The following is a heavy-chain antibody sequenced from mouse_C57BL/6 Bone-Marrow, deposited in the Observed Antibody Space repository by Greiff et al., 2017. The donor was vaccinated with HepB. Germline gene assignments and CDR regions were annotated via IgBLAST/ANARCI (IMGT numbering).Heavy chain of an antibody. CDR1: GFNIKDDY. V-gene: IGHV14-4*01. Sequence: VQLQQSGAELVRPGALVKLSCTASGFNIKDDYMHWVKQRPEQGLEWIGWIDPENGDTEYASKFQGKATITADTSSNTAYLQLSSLTSEDTAVYYCTTASYAMDYWGQGTSVTVSS. CDR3: TTASYAMDY. J-gene: IGHJ4*01. CDR2: IDPENGDT. D-gene: IGHD6-1*01.